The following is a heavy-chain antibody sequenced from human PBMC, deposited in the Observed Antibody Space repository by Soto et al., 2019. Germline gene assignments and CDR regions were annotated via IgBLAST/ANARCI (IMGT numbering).Heavy chain of an antibody. D-gene: IGHD3-22*01. CDR1: GFNFTNAW. J-gene: IGHJ4*02. CDR3: TTTLLWYYYDSGSYRKTVSNDY. Sequence: GRSLRLSCAASGFNFTNAWMTWVRQVPGKGLEWVGRIKSKNDGGATDYAAPVKGRFTISRDDSRNTLSLQMDSLKTEDTAFYYCTTTLLWYYYDSGSYRKTVSNDYWGQGT. V-gene: IGHV3-15*07. CDR2: IKSKNDGGAT.